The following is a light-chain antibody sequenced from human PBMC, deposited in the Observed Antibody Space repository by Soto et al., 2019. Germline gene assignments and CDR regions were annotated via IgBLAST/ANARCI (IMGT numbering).Light chain of an antibody. CDR1: QRIRNS. Sequence: DIQMTQSPSSLSASLGDRVTITCRASQRIRNSLNWYQQMPGKPPRLLIYSASSLQSGVPSRFGGSGSGPDFTLTISNLQPEDFATYLCQRSSSTPWTFGQGTKVEV. CDR2: SAS. CDR3: QRSSSTPWT. J-gene: IGKJ1*01. V-gene: IGKV1-39*01.